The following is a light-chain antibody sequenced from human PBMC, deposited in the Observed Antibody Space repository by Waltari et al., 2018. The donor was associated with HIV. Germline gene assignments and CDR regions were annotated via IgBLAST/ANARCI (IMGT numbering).Light chain of an antibody. Sequence: QSALTQPPSASGSPGQSVTISCTGTGSDVGGYSYVSWYQQHPGKAPKLMIYEVSERPSGVPDRFFGSKSGNTASLTVSGLQAEDEAEYFCSSYAGGNNYVFGTGTKVTVL. CDR1: GSDVGGYSY. CDR3: SSYAGGNNYV. J-gene: IGLJ1*01. CDR2: EVS. V-gene: IGLV2-8*01.